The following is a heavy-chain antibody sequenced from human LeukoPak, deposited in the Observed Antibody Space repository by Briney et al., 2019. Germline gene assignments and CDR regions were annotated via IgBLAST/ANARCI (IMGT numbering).Heavy chain of an antibody. CDR2: IYHSGST. Sequence: SETLSLTCAVSGYSISSGYYWGWIRQPPGKGLEWIGSIYHSGSTYYNPSLKSRVTKSVDTSKNQFSLKLSSVTAADTAVYYCARLSSSGFFWGQGTLVTVSS. CDR1: GYSISSGYY. D-gene: IGHD3-22*01. J-gene: IGHJ4*02. CDR3: ARLSSSGFF. V-gene: IGHV4-38-2*01.